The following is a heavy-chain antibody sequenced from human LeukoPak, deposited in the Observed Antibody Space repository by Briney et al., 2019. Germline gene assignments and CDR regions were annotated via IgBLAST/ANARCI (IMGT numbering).Heavy chain of an antibody. CDR3: ASFNQRTRNYYFDY. J-gene: IGHJ4*02. CDR2: IIPILGIA. CDR1: GGTFSSYA. D-gene: IGHD1-14*01. V-gene: IGHV1-69*04. Sequence: EASMKVSCKASGGTFSSYAISWVRQAPGQGLEWMGRIIPILGIANYAQKFQGRVTITADKSTSTAYMELSSLRSEDTAVYYCASFNQRTRNYYFDYWGQGTLVTVSS.